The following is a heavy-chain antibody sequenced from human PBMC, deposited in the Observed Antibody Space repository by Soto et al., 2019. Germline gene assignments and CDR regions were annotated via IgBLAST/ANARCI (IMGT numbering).Heavy chain of an antibody. V-gene: IGHV4-59*08. CDR2: IYYSGST. CDR1: GGSISSYY. CDR3: GGGQLLSWSSGMDV. Sequence: QVQLQESGPGLVKPSETLSLTCTVSGGSISSYYWSWIRQPPGKGLEWIGYIYYSGSTNYNPSLKGRVTLSVDPSKNQFSLKLSSVTAADTAVYYCGGGQLLSWSSGMDVWGQGPTVTVSS. D-gene: IGHD2-2*01. J-gene: IGHJ6*02.